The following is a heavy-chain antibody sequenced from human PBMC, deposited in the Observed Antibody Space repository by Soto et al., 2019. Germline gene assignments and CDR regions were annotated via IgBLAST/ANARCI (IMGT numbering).Heavy chain of an antibody. CDR1: GFTFSDYY. J-gene: IGHJ4*02. V-gene: IGHV3-11*01. CDR2: IISSGSTK. D-gene: IGHD3-3*01. CDR3: ARAISGVGILDY. Sequence: QVQLVESGGGLVKPGGSLRLSCTASGFTFSDYYMTWIRQAPGEGLDWVSYIISSGSTKYYADSVKGRFTISRDNAKHSLYLQMNSLRAEDTAVYYCARAISGVGILDYWGQGTLVTVSS.